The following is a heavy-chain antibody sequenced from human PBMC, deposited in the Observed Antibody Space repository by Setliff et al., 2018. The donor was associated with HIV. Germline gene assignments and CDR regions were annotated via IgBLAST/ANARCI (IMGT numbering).Heavy chain of an antibody. Sequence: SETLSLTCNVSGGSISGTSYFWAWIRQPPGKGLEWIGTIYHSGSTYYNPSLKSRVTISVDTSKNQFSLNLSSVTAADTAVYYCARSAYDSSGLPYWGQGTLVTVSS. CDR2: IYHSGST. V-gene: IGHV4-39*07. D-gene: IGHD3-22*01. J-gene: IGHJ4*02. CDR3: ARSAYDSSGLPY. CDR1: GGSISGTSYF.